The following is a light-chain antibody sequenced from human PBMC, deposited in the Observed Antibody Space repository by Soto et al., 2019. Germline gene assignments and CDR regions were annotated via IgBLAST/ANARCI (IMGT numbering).Light chain of an antibody. CDR3: QQYGGSPRS. Sequence: EIVLTQSPGTLSLSPGERATLSCRASQSVSSTYLAWYQQKLGQAPRLLIYGASSKASGIPDRFSGSGSGTDFTLTITKLEPEDFAVYYCQQYGGSPRSFGQGTRV. J-gene: IGKJ1*01. CDR1: QSVSSTY. CDR2: GAS. V-gene: IGKV3-20*01.